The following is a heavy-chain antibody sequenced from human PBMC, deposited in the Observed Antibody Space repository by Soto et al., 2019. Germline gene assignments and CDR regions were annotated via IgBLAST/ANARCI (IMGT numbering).Heavy chain of an antibody. J-gene: IGHJ6*02. CDR2: FDPEDGET. CDR1: GYTLTELS. Sequence: ASVKVSCKVSGYTLTELSMHWVRQAPGKGLEWMGGFDPEDGETIYAQKFQGRVTMTEDTSTDTAYMELSSLRSEDTAVYYCARAGGPTAVLRYFDWSPGYYYGMDVWGQGTTVTV. D-gene: IGHD3-9*01. CDR3: ARAGGPTAVLRYFDWSPGYYYGMDV. V-gene: IGHV1-24*01.